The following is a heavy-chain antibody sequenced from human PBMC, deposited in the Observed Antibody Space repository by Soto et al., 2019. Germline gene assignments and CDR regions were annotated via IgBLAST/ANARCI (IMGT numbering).Heavy chain of an antibody. CDR1: GYTLTELS. J-gene: IGHJ6*02. CDR2: FDPEDGET. D-gene: IGHD1-7*01. CDR3: ATDQLELTTGYYYYGMDV. V-gene: IGHV1-24*01. Sequence: ASVKVSCKVSGYTLTELSMHCVRQAPGKGLEWMGGFDPEDGETIYAQKFQGRVTMTEDTSTDTAYMELSSLRSEDTAVYYCATDQLELTTGYYYYGMDVWGQGTTVTVSS.